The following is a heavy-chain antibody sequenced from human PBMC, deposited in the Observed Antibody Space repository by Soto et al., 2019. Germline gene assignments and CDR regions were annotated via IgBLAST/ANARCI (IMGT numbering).Heavy chain of an antibody. CDR2: ISPYNGDT. CDR3: ARYEAYYYESSGRPAGNNWFDP. Sequence: ASVKVSCKASGYTFTSYGITWVRQAPGQGLEWMGWISPYNGDTNYPLKLQGRVTMTTDTSTNTAYMELRSLRSDDTAVYYCARYEAYYYESSGRPAGNNWFDPWGQGTLVTVSS. D-gene: IGHD3-22*01. CDR1: GYTFTSYG. J-gene: IGHJ5*02. V-gene: IGHV1-18*01.